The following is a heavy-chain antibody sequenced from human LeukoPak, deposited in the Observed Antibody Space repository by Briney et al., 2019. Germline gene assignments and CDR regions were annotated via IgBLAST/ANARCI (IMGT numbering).Heavy chain of an antibody. V-gene: IGHV1-69*05. CDR2: ISPMFGIP. CDR1: GGTFTSYA. D-gene: IGHD2-2*01. Sequence: SVKVSCKASGGTFTSYAVAWVRQAPGQGLEWMGGISPMFGIPNYAQQFQGRVTMNTDVSTVTAFMELRGLRSEDTAVYYCARVMHCSLSSCPPHGAFDIWGQGTMVSVSS. CDR3: ARVMHCSLSSCPPHGAFDI. J-gene: IGHJ3*02.